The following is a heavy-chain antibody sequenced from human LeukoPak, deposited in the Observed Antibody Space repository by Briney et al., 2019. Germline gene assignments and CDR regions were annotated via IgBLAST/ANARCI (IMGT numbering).Heavy chain of an antibody. D-gene: IGHD1-26*01. Sequence: GGSLRLSCAASGFTFSSYWMHWVRQAPGKGLEWVSGISGSGDNTYHADSVKGRFTISRDNSKNTLYLQMNSLRAEDTAVYYCAKDYIGTYFPHQPDSWGQGAVVFVSS. J-gene: IGHJ4*02. CDR1: GFTFSSYW. V-gene: IGHV3-23*01. CDR3: AKDYIGTYFPHQPDS. CDR2: ISGSGDNT.